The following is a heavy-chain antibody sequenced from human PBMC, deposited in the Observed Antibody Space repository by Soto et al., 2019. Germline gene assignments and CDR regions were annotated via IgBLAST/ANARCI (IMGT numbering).Heavy chain of an antibody. V-gene: IGHV3-21*01. D-gene: IGHD3-3*01. CDR2: ISPNGRNT. Sequence: GGSLRLSCAASGFTFSTYALTWVRQAPGKGLEWVSAISPNGRNTYYVDSVKGRFTISRDNAKNSLYLQMNSLRAEDTAVYYCAREPLRRYDFWSGYYRFYFDYWGQGTLVTVSS. CDR3: AREPLRRYDFWSGYYRFYFDY. J-gene: IGHJ4*02. CDR1: GFTFSTYA.